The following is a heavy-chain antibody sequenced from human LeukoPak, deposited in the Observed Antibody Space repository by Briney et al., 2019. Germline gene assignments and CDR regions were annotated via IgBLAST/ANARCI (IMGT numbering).Heavy chain of an antibody. CDR3: ARGPILYTAMVR. D-gene: IGHD5-18*01. J-gene: IGHJ4*02. V-gene: IGHV4-34*01. CDR1: GGSFCGYN. Sequence: SETLSLTCAVYGGSFCGYNWSWIRQPPGKGLEWIGENYHSESTHNNPYLTIQVTISVDTSKKRFSLKLSSVTAADTAVYYCARGPILYTAMVRWGQGTLVTVSS. CDR2: NYHSEST.